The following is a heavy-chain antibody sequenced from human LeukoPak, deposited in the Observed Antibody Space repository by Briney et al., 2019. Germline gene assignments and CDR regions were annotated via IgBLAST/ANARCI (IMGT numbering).Heavy chain of an antibody. CDR1: GGSFSGYY. CDR2: INHSGST. CDR3: ARDSEVGSFDP. J-gene: IGHJ5*02. D-gene: IGHD1-26*01. V-gene: IGHV4-34*01. Sequence: SETLSLTCAVYGGSFSGYYWSWIRQPPGKGLEWIGEINHSGSTNYNPSLKSRVTISVDTSKNQFSLKLSSVTAADTAFYYCARDSEVGSFDPWGQGTLVTVSS.